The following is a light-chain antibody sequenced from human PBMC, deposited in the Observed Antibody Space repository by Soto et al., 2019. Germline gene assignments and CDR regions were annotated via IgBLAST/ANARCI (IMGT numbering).Light chain of an antibody. J-gene: IGKJ1*01. V-gene: IGKV3-20*01. CDR2: GTS. Sequence: EILLTQSPGTLSLSPGERATLSCRASQSVSGSYLAWYQHKPGRAPRLLIDGTSSRATGIPDRFSGSGSGTDFTLTISRLEPEDLAVYYCQQYGSLVTFGQGTKVDIK. CDR3: QQYGSLVT. CDR1: QSVSGSY.